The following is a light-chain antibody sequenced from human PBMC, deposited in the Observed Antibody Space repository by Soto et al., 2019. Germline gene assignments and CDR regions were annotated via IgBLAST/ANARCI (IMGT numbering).Light chain of an antibody. CDR1: SSDVGGYNY. Sequence: QSVLTQPPSASGSPGQSVTISCTGTSSDVGGYNYVPWYQQHPDKAPKLMISEVTTRPSGVPDRFSGSKSGNTASLTVSGLKAEDEADYYCASYAGSNNFVVFGGGTKLTVL. CDR2: EVT. V-gene: IGLV2-8*01. J-gene: IGLJ2*01. CDR3: ASYAGSNNFVV.